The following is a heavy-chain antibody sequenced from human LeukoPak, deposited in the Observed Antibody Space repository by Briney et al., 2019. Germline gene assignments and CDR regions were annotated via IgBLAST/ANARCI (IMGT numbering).Heavy chain of an antibody. V-gene: IGHV3-66*01. Sequence: TGGSLRLSCVASGFTVSSNYMTWVRQAPGKGLEWVSVIYSGGSAYYADSVKGRFIISRDNSKNTLYLQMHSLRVEDTAVYYCARDGGGAHDYWGQGTLVTVSS. CDR2: IYSGGSA. J-gene: IGHJ4*02. D-gene: IGHD3-16*01. CDR1: GFTVSSNY. CDR3: ARDGGGAHDY.